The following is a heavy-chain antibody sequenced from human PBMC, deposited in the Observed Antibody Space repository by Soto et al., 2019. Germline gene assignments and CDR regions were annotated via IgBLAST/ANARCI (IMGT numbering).Heavy chain of an antibody. CDR3: ASARVSKEASGRMDV. V-gene: IGHV4-34*01. J-gene: IGHJ6*02. Sequence: QVQLQQWGAGLLKPSETLSLTCAVYGGSFSGYYLSWIRQPPGKCLERIGEINHSGSTNYNPSLKSRVTISVDTSKNQVSLKLSSVTAADTAVYYCASARVSKEASGRMDVWGQGTTVTVSS. D-gene: IGHD4-4*01. CDR1: GGSFSGYY. CDR2: INHSGST.